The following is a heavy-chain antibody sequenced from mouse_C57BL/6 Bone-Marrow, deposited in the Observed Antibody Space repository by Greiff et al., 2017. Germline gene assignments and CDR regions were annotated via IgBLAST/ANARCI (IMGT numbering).Heavy chain of an antibody. V-gene: IGHV1-74*01. CDR3: AIPLLYYGRSYDAMDY. D-gene: IGHD1-1*01. J-gene: IGHJ4*01. CDR1: GYTFTSYW. Sequence: QVQLQQPGAELVKPGASVKVSCKASGYTFTSYWMHWVKQRPGQGLEWIGRIHPSDSDTNYNQKFKGKATLTVDKSSSTAYMQLSSLTSEDSAVYYCAIPLLYYGRSYDAMDYWGQGTSVTVSS. CDR2: IHPSDSDT.